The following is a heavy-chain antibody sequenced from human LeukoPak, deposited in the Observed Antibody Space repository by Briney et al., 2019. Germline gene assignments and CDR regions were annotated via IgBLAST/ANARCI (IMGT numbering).Heavy chain of an antibody. Sequence: ASVKVSCKASGYTFTSYGISWVRQATGKGLEWMGWMNSNSGNTGYAQKFQGRVTMTRNTSISTAYMELRSLRSEDTAVYYCATDKVEGVMDVWGKGTTVTVSS. J-gene: IGHJ6*03. CDR1: GYTFTSYG. V-gene: IGHV1-8*02. CDR3: ATDKVEGVMDV. CDR2: MNSNSGNT.